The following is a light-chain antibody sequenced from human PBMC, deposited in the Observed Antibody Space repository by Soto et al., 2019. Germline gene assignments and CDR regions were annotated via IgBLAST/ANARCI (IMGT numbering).Light chain of an antibody. CDR3: QHSGT. Sequence: SRSTLSAFFVDGVTITCRASQSISSLLAWYQKKPGEAPKLLIYDASSLESGVPSRFSGSGSGTEFTLTISSLQHDEFATYYCQHSGTFGHGTKVDI. J-gene: IGKJ1*01. CDR2: DAS. V-gene: IGKV1-5*01. CDR1: QSISSL.